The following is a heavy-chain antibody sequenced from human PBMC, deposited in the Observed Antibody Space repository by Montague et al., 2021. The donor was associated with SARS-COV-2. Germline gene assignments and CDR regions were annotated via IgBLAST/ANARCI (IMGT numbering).Heavy chain of an antibody. D-gene: IGHD4-17*01. CDR1: GFTFDDYG. J-gene: IGHJ2*01. V-gene: IGHV3-20*04. CDR3: ATLDYGDYYDWYFDL. Sequence: SLRLSCAASGFTFDDYGMSWVRQAPGKGLEWGSGINWNGGITGYADSVKGRFTISRDNAKNSLYLQMNSLRAEDTALYYCATLDYGDYYDWYFDLWGRGTLVTVPS. CDR2: INWNGGIT.